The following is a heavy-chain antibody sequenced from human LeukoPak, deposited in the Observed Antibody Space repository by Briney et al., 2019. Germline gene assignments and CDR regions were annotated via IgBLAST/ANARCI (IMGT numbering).Heavy chain of an antibody. CDR3: ARVTGYTIEDYFDY. V-gene: IGHV4-59*01. Sequence: SETLSLTCTVSGGSITSYYWSWIRQPPGKGLEWIGYIYYSGSTNYNPSLKSRVTISVKTSKNQFSLKLRSVTAADTAVYYCARVTGYTIEDYFDYWGQGTLVTVSS. J-gene: IGHJ4*02. CDR1: GGSITSYY. CDR2: IYYSGST. D-gene: IGHD3-9*01.